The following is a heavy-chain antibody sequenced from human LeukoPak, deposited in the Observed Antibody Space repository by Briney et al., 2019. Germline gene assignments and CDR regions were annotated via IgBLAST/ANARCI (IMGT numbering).Heavy chain of an antibody. D-gene: IGHD6-13*01. Sequence: PEGSLRLSCAASGFTFSNYGMHWVRQTPGKGLEWVAFIRYDGSNKYYADSVKGRFTISRDNSKNTLYLQMNSLRAEDTAVYYCAKNIAAADSSGYYYYYMDVWGKGTTVTVSS. J-gene: IGHJ6*03. CDR2: IRYDGSNK. CDR1: GFTFSNYG. V-gene: IGHV3-30*02. CDR3: AKNIAAADSSGYYYYYMDV.